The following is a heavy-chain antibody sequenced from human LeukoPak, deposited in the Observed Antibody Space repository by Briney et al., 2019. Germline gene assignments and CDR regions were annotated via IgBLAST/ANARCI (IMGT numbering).Heavy chain of an antibody. CDR1: GGSFSGYY. J-gene: IGHJ4*02. CDR2: INHGGST. CDR3: ARPSGGSYHFDY. Sequence: SETLSLTCAVYGGSFSGYYWSWIRQPPGKGLEWIGEINHGGSTNYNPSLKSRVTISVDTSKNQFSLKLSSVTAADTAVYYCARPSGGSYHFDYWGQGTLVTVSS. V-gene: IGHV4-34*01. D-gene: IGHD2-15*01.